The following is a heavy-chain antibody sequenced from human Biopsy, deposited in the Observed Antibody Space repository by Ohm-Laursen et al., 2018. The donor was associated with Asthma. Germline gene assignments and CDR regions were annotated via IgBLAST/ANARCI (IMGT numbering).Heavy chain of an antibody. Sequence: AASVKVSCKPSGYTFNSAGITWVRQAPGQRLEWMGWISVYNGNTKVAQKLQDRVTMITDTSTSTAYMELRSLRSDDTAVYFCARAVDYSHYYGIDVWGQGTTVTVS. CDR3: ARAVDYSHYYGIDV. CDR2: ISVYNGNT. D-gene: IGHD3-10*01. V-gene: IGHV1-18*01. CDR1: GYTFNSAG. J-gene: IGHJ6*02.